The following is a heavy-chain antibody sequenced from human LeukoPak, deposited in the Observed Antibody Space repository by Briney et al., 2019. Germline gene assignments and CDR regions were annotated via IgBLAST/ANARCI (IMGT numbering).Heavy chain of an antibody. V-gene: IGHV4-59*08. D-gene: IGHD4-17*01. J-gene: IGHJ6*03. CDR2: IFYSGTT. Sequence: PSETLSLTCDVSGDSISSDYWSWIRQSPEKWLDWIGFIFYSGTTTYNPSLQSRVTISVDTSKNKFYLQLTSVTAAETAVYYCARTRPQDHGTSYMDVWGKGTTVTVSS. CDR3: ARTRPQDHGTSYMDV. CDR1: GDSISSDY.